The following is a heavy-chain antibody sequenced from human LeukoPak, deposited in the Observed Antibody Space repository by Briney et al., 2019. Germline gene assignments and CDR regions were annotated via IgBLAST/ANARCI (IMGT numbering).Heavy chain of an antibody. V-gene: IGHV3-33*01. CDR1: GFTFSSYG. D-gene: IGHD5-12*01. J-gene: IGHJ4*02. Sequence: GRSLRLSCAASGFTFSSYGMHWVRQAPGKGLEWVAVIWYDGSNKYYADSVKGRFTISRDNSKNTLYLQMNSLRAEDTAVYYCAREGGYSGYDSVDYWGQGTLVTVSS. CDR3: AREGGYSGYDSVDY. CDR2: IWYDGSNK.